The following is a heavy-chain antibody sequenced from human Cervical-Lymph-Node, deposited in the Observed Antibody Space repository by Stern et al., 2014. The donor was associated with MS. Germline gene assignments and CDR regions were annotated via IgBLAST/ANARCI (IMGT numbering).Heavy chain of an antibody. Sequence: QVQMQESGPGLVKPSETLSLTCAVSGDSISSYTHYWAWIRQPPGKGLEWIGSVYYRGPPYSTPSLTSPAPIPEDTSKNHSSLGLISVTAADTAVYYCAKHACTGAACPFDLWGQGTLVTVSS. CDR1: GDSISSYTHY. CDR3: AKHACTGAACPFDL. D-gene: IGHD2-8*02. J-gene: IGHJ4*02. CDR2: VYYRGPP. V-gene: IGHV4-39*01.